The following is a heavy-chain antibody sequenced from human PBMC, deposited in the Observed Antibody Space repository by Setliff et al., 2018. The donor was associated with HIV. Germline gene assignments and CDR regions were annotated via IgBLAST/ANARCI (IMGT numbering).Heavy chain of an antibody. CDR2: ISYSGNT. D-gene: IGHD3-3*01. CDR1: GGSISSRSYY. Sequence: SETLSLTCSVSGGSISSRSYYWGWIRQHHGKGLEWIGTISYSGNTYYRPSLKSRVTISVDTSKNQFSLRLNSVTAADTAVYYCARQSGYTRGWDIFGVVAGSFDIWGLGTMVTVSS. CDR3: ARQSGYTRGWDIFGVVAGSFDI. J-gene: IGHJ3*02. V-gene: IGHV4-39*01.